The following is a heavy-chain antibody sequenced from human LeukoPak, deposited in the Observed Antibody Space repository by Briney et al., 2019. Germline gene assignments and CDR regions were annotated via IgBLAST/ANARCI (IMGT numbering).Heavy chain of an antibody. CDR3: ARSPYGGHGD. CDR2: IYSGGST. J-gene: IGHJ4*02. CDR1: GFTVSTNY. Sequence: GGSLRLSCVASGFTVSTNYMSWVRQAPGKGLEWVSVIYSGGSTYYADSVKGRFTISRDNSKNTVFLQMNSLRAEDTAVYYCARSPYGGHGDWGQGTLVTVSS. V-gene: IGHV3-53*01. D-gene: IGHD4/OR15-4a*01.